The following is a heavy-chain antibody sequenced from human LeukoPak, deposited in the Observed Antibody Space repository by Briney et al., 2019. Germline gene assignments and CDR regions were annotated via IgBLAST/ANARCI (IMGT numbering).Heavy chain of an antibody. J-gene: IGHJ4*02. CDR2: ITFTSSTI. D-gene: IGHD1-14*01. CDR1: GFTFSSYS. V-gene: IGHV3-48*01. CDR3: ARDFIRMTLGSYFDY. Sequence: PGGSLRLSCAASGFTFSSYSMTWVRQAPGKGLEWVSYITFTSSTIHYADSVKGRFTISRDNSKNTLYLQMNSLRAEDTAVYYCARDFIRMTLGSYFDYWGQGTLVTVSS.